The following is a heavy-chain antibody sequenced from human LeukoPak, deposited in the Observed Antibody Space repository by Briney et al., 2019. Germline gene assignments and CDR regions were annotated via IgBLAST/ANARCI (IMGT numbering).Heavy chain of an antibody. CDR2: IKRDGSEK. Sequence: GGSLRLSCAASGFTFSDYWMTWVRQAPGKGLGWVANIKRDGSEKCYVDSLKGRFTISRDNAKNSLYLQMNSLRVEDTAVYYCVRALVAAATPGAWFDSWGQGTLVTVSS. CDR3: VRALVAAATPGAWFDS. CDR1: GFTFSDYW. V-gene: IGHV3-7*01. D-gene: IGHD2-15*01. J-gene: IGHJ5*01.